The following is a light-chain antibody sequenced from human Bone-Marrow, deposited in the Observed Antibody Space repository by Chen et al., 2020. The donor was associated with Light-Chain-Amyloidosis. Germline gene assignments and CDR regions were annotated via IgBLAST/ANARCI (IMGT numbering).Light chain of an antibody. V-gene: IGLV2-14*01. CDR1: SSDVGGENH. CDR3: SSYTITNTLV. Sequence: QSALTQPASVSGSPGQSITISCTGTSSDVGGENHVSWYQQHPDKAPKLMIYEVTNRSSWVPDRFSGSKSDNTASLTISGLQTEDEADYFCSSYTITNTLVFGSGTRVTVL. CDR2: EVT. J-gene: IGLJ1*01.